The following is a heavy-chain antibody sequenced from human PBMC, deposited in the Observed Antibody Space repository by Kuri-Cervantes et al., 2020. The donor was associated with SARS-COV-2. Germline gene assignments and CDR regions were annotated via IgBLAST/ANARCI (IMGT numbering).Heavy chain of an antibody. CDR3: ASGRGPYYTDANFDP. D-gene: IGHD3-3*01. V-gene: IGHV1-2*02. CDR1: GYTFTDYY. J-gene: IGHJ5*02. Sequence: ASVKVSCKASGYTFTDYYMHWVRQAPGQGLEWMGWINPRSGGTKYVEKFQGRVTMTRDTSISTVYMEMNRLRSDDTAVYYCASGRGPYYTDANFDPWGQGTLVTVSS. CDR2: INPRSGGT.